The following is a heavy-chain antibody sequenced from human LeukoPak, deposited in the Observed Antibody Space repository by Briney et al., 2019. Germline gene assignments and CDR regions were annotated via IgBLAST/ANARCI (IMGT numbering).Heavy chain of an antibody. D-gene: IGHD6-19*01. CDR1: GGSISSYY. V-gene: IGHV4-59*01. CDR2: IYYSGST. J-gene: IGHJ5*02. Sequence: SETLSLTCTVSGGSISSYYWSWIRQPPGKGLEWIGYIYYSGSTNYNPSLKSRVTISVDTSKNQFSLKLSSVTAADTAVYYCARDLGIAVAGRRDPNWFDPWGQGTLVTVSS. CDR3: ARDLGIAVAGRRDPNWFDP.